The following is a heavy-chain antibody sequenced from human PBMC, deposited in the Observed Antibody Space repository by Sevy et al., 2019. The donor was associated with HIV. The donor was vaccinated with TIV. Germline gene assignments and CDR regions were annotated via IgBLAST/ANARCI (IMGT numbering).Heavy chain of an antibody. CDR3: TRVTFYSSSWYLYSDDAFDI. Sequence: GGSLRLSCTASGFTFGDYAMSWFRQAPGKGLEWVGFIRSKAYGGTTEYVGSVKGRFTISRDDSKSIAYLQVNSLKTEDTAVYYCTRVTFYSSSWYLYSDDAFDIWGQGTMVTVSS. J-gene: IGHJ3*02. CDR2: IRSKAYGGTT. V-gene: IGHV3-49*03. D-gene: IGHD6-13*01. CDR1: GFTFGDYA.